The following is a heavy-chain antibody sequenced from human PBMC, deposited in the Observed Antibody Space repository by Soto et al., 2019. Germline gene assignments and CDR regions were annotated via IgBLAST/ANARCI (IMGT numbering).Heavy chain of an antibody. CDR3: AHGLITLPV. Sequence: EVQLLESGGDLVQPGGSLRLSCAASGITFTSYAMTWVRQAPGKGLEWVAASGDIGSVTYYADCVKGRVTISGDNSKNTVFLQMRSLLAEDPSVYYSAHGLITLPVWGRVTPVTVSS. CDR1: GITFTSYA. V-gene: IGHV3-23*05. J-gene: IGHJ2*01. CDR2: SGDIGSVT. D-gene: IGHD3-16*01.